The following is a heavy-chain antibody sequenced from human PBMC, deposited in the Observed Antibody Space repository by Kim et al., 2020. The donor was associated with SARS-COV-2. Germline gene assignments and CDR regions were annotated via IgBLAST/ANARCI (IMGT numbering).Heavy chain of an antibody. Sequence: GGSLRLSCAASGFTFSSYAMSWVRQAPGKGLEWVSAISGSGGSTYYADSVKGRFTISRDNSKNTLYLQMNSLRAEDTAVYYCAKVAAEVLRYFDWLPTCCYFDYWGQGTLVTVSS. V-gene: IGHV3-23*01. CDR3: AKVAAEVLRYFDWLPTCCYFDY. D-gene: IGHD3-9*01. CDR2: ISGSGGST. CDR1: GFTFSSYA. J-gene: IGHJ4*02.